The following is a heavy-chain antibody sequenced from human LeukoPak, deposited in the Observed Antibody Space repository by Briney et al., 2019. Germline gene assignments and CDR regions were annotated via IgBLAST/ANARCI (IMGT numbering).Heavy chain of an antibody. V-gene: IGHV3-30*04. J-gene: IGHJ4*02. CDR3: ARERAWGRGYSYGLDY. Sequence: GRSLRLSCAASGFTFSSYAMHWVRQAPGKGLEWVAVISYDRSNKYYADSVKGRFTISRDNSKNTLYLQMNSLRAEDTAVYYCARERAWGRGYSYGLDYWGQGTLVTVSS. CDR1: GFTFSSYA. CDR2: ISYDRSNK. D-gene: IGHD5-18*01.